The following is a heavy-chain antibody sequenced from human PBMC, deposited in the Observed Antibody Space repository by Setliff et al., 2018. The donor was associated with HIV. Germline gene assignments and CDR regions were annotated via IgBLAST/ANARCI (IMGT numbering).Heavy chain of an antibody. D-gene: IGHD3-22*01. CDR1: GGSISTGGYY. Sequence: SETLSLTCSVSGGSISTGGYYWSWIRQHPGEGLEWIGYIYYSGSTYYYPSLKSRVTISVDTSKNQFSLKLNSVTAADTAVYHCARGDTYYHDSSGYVKSALDCFDVWGQGTMVTVSS. CDR3: ARGDTYYHDSSGYVKSALDCFDV. CDR2: IYYSGST. V-gene: IGHV4-31*03. J-gene: IGHJ3*01.